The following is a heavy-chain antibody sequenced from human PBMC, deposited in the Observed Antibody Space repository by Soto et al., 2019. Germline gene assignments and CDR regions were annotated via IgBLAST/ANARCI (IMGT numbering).Heavy chain of an antibody. Sequence: SGPTLVNPTQTLTLTCTFAGFSLNTTAVGVGWIRQPPGKALEWLALIYWDNDKRYNPSLKTRLTITKDTSKNQVVLKMTNMDPEDRDTYSSPVRAGDASVWGSYKDAFDIWGKGTMVTVSS. V-gene: IGHV2-5*02. J-gene: IGHJ3*02. CDR3: PVRAGDASVWGSYKDAFDI. D-gene: IGHD3-16*01. CDR2: IYWDNDK. CDR1: GFSLNTTAVG.